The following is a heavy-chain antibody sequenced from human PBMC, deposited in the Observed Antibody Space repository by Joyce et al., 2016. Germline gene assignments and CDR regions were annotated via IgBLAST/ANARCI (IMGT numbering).Heavy chain of an antibody. V-gene: IGHV3-7*03. Sequence: EVYLVESGGGLVQPGGSLRFSCAASGFSFRDFCMDWVRQAPGKGLEWVAQINEDGSEKNYMDSLRGRFTISRDNAKNSVDLQINSLRVEDTAVYYCTRGSGTGWFDPWGQGTLVTVSS. CDR3: TRGSGTGWFDP. J-gene: IGHJ5*02. D-gene: IGHD6-13*01. CDR1: GFSFRDFC. CDR2: INEDGSEK.